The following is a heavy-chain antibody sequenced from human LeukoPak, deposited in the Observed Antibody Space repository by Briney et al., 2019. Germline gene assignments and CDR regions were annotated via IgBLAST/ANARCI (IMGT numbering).Heavy chain of an antibody. Sequence: GASVKVFCEASGYTFTSYDINWVRQATGQGLEWMGWMNPNSGNTGYAQKFQGRVTMTRNTSISTAYMELSSLRSEDTAVYYCAREGGLGTVFGVITWGQGTLVTVSS. CDR2: MNPNSGNT. D-gene: IGHD3-3*01. J-gene: IGHJ5*02. V-gene: IGHV1-8*01. CDR1: GYTFTSYD. CDR3: AREGGLGTVFGVIT.